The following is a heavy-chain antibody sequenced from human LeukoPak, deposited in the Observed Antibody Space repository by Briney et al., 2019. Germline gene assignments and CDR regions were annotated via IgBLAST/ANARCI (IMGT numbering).Heavy chain of an antibody. Sequence: SETLSLTCTVSGGSISTYYWSWIRQPPGKELEWIGYIYYSGNTNYNPSLKSRVTISVDTSKNQFSLKLSSVTAVDTAVYYCVRANNWFDPWGQGTLVTVSS. V-gene: IGHV4-59*01. J-gene: IGHJ5*02. CDR1: GGSISTYY. CDR2: IYYSGNT. CDR3: VRANNWFDP.